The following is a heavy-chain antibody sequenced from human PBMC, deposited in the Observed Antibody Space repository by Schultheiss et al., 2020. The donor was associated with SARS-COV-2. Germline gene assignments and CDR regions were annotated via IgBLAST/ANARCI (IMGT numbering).Heavy chain of an antibody. Sequence: GESLKISCAASGFAFSGYYRNWVRQAPGKGLEWVALISPDGDKKYRDSVKGRFTISRDDSKNTLYLQMSSLRAEDTAVYYCAREGGTADDPTTGRYGLDVWGQGTTVTVSS. CDR3: AREGGTADDPTTGRYGLDV. V-gene: IGHV3-30*03. CDR1: GFAFSGYY. D-gene: IGHD2-2*01. J-gene: IGHJ6*02. CDR2: ISPDGDKK.